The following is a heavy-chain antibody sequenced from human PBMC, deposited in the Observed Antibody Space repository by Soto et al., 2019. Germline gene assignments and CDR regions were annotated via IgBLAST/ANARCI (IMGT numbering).Heavy chain of an antibody. CDR1: GYTFTSYA. Sequence: GASVKVSCKASGYTFTSYAMHWVRQAPGQRLEWMGWINAGNGNTKYSQKFQGRVTITRDTSASTAYMEMSSLRSEDTAVYYCASSSGWYLYFDYWGQGPLVTVSS. CDR2: INAGNGNT. CDR3: ASSSGWYLYFDY. V-gene: IGHV1-3*01. D-gene: IGHD6-19*01. J-gene: IGHJ4*02.